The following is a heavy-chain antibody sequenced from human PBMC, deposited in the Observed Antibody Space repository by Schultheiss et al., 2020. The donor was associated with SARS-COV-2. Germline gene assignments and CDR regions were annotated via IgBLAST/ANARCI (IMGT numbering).Heavy chain of an antibody. V-gene: IGHV4-34*01. Sequence: SQTLSLTCAVYGGSFSGYYWSWIRQPPGKGLEWIGEINHSGSTNYNPSLKSRVTISVDTSKKQFSLKLSSVTAADTAVYYCARYYSGNYYALDYWGQGTLVTVSS. CDR2: INHSGST. D-gene: IGHD1-26*01. CDR3: ARYYSGNYYALDY. CDR1: GGSFSGYY. J-gene: IGHJ4*02.